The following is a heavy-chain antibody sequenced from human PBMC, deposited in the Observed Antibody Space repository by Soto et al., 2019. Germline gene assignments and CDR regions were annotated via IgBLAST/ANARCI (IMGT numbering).Heavy chain of an antibody. J-gene: IGHJ5*02. CDR3: ATASSGDGWFDP. CDR1: GYTLTELS. CDR2: FDPEDGET. Sequence: PSVKVSCKVSGYTLTELSMHWVRQAPGKGLEWMGGFDPEDGETIYAQKFQGRVTMTEDTSTDTAYMELSSLRSEDTAVYYCATASSGDGWFDPWGQGTLVTVSS. D-gene: IGHD7-27*01. V-gene: IGHV1-24*01.